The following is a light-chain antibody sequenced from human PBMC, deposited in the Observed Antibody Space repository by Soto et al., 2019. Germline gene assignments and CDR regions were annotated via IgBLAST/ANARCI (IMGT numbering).Light chain of an antibody. Sequence: DIQMTQSPSSLSASVGDRVTITCRASQGVITYLIWYQQRQGRAPKLLIYAASNLLCGVPSRFSGSGSGTNLTLTNSSLRPEDFATYYCQQSYRSPHTFGQGTKLQTK. CDR3: QQSYRSPHT. J-gene: IGKJ2*01. CDR1: QGVITY. CDR2: AAS. V-gene: IGKV1-39*01.